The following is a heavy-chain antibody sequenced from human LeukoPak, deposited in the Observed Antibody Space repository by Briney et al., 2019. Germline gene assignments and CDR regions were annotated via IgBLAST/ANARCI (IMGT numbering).Heavy chain of an antibody. J-gene: IGHJ4*02. CDR1: GGPISSSSYY. CDR2: IYSGST. D-gene: IGHD4-11*01. V-gene: IGHV4-39*07. CDR3: ARSRTTLRFDY. Sequence: SETLSLTCTVSGGPISSSSYYWGWIRQPPGKGLEWIGSIYSGSTYYNPSLKSRVTISVDTSKNQFSLKLSSVTAADTAVYYCARSRTTLRFDYWGQGTLVTVSS.